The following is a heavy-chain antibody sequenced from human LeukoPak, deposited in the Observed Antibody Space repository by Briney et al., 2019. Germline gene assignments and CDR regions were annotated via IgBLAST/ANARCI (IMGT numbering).Heavy chain of an antibody. CDR3: AREVGGYSYGTRNPFDY. Sequence: GASVKVSCKASVYTFTSYDINWVRQATGQGLEWMGWMNPNSGNTGYAQKFQGRVTMTRNTSISTAYMELSSLRSEDTAVYYCAREVGGYSYGTRNPFDYWGQGTLVTVSS. V-gene: IGHV1-8*01. CDR2: MNPNSGNT. J-gene: IGHJ4*02. CDR1: VYTFTSYD. D-gene: IGHD5-18*01.